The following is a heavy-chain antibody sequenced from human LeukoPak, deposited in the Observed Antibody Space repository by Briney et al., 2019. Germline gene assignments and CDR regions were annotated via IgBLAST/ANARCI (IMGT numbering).Heavy chain of an antibody. CDR3: ARSDSSGYGY. D-gene: IGHD3-22*01. J-gene: IGHJ4*02. Sequence: SSVTVSCLGSGGTFSRYTMSWVRPAPGRGLEWVGWIIPILGIANYAQKFQGRVTITADKSTSTAYMELSSLTFEDTAVYYCARSDSSGYGYWGQGTLVTVSS. V-gene: IGHV1-69*02. CDR1: GGTFSRYT. CDR2: IIPILGIA.